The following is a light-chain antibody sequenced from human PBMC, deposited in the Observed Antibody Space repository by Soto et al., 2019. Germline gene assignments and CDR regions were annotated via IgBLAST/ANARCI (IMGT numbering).Light chain of an antibody. Sequence: EIVMTQSPATLPVSPGERATPSCRTSQDVSNNLAWYQQKPGQAPRLLMYGASTRATSIPDRFSGSGSGTEFTLTISNLQSEDFAVYYCQQYNNWPPMYTFGQGTKLEIK. CDR1: QDVSNN. J-gene: IGKJ2*01. V-gene: IGKV3-15*01. CDR3: QQYNNWPPMYT. CDR2: GAS.